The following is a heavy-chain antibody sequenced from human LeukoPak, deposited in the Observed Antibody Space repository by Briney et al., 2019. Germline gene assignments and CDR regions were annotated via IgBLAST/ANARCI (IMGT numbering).Heavy chain of an antibody. V-gene: IGHV3-7*03. CDR2: MKGDGSHI. CDR1: GFTFGNFW. D-gene: IGHD3-10*01. Sequence: GGSLRLSCAASGFTFGNFWMSWVRQAPGRGLQWVASMKGDGSHIYYVDSVKGRFTISRDDPHNTLYLQMNSLRAEDTAVYFCARGGVDYYGSGTYYLMYYFDYWGQGALVTVSS. CDR3: ARGGVDYYGSGTYYLMYYFDY. J-gene: IGHJ4*02.